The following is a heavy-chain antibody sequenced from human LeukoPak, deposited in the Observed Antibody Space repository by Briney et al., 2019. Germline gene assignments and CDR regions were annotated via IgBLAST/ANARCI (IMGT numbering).Heavy chain of an antibody. CDR1: GFIFSCYD. CDR3: ARDYDDYVWGSNHY. J-gene: IGHJ4*02. CDR2: IATSGDT. Sequence: GGSLRLSCAASGFIFSCYDMLWVRQSTGKGLEWVPGIATSGDTYYAGSVRGRFTISRENAKNSLYLQMNSLRAEDTAVYYCARDYDDYVWGSNHYWGQGTLVTVSS. D-gene: IGHD3-16*02. V-gene: IGHV3-13*01.